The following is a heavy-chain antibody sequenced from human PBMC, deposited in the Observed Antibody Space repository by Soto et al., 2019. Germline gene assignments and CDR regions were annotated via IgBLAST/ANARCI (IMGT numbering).Heavy chain of an antibody. CDR1: GYTFTSYD. D-gene: IGHD1-7*01. Sequence: QVQLVQSGAEVKKPGASVKVSCKASGYTFTSYDINWVRQATGQGLEWMGWMNPNSGNTGYAQKFQGRVTMTRNTXIXTXXTELSSLRSEDTAVYYCARGGDQLELYYYYYGMDVWGQGTTVTVSS. V-gene: IGHV1-8*01. CDR3: ARGGDQLELYYYYYGMDV. CDR2: MNPNSGNT. J-gene: IGHJ6*02.